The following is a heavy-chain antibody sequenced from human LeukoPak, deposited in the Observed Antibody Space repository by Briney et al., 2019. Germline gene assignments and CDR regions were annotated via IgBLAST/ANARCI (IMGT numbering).Heavy chain of an antibody. CDR1: GYTFTSYD. CDR3: ARGSGSYRFAYYYHYGMDV. D-gene: IGHD3-10*01. Sequence: GASVKVSCKASGYTFTSYDINWVRQATGRGLEWMGWMNPNSGNTGYAQKFQGRVTMTRNTSISTAYMELSSLRSEDTAVYYCARGSGSYRFAYYYHYGMDVWGQGTTVTVSS. V-gene: IGHV1-8*01. CDR2: MNPNSGNT. J-gene: IGHJ6*02.